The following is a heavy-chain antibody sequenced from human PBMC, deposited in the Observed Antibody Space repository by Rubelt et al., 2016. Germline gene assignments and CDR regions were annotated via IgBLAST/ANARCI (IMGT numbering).Heavy chain of an antibody. Sequence: QVQLQQWGAGLLKPSETLSLTCAVYGGSFSGYYWSWIRQPPGKGLEWIGEINHSGSTNYNPSLRSGGTRVVDTAKDQLSLKLNSVTAADTAVYYCARASTTARYYGMDVGGQGTTVTVSS. CDR1: GGSFSGYY. V-gene: IGHV4-34*01. CDR2: INHSGST. D-gene: IGHD1-1*01. CDR3: ARASTTARYYGMDV. J-gene: IGHJ6*02.